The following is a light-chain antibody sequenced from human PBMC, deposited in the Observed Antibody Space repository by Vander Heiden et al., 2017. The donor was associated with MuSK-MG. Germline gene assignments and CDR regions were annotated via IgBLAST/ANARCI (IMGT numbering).Light chain of an antibody. J-gene: IGLJ3*02. CDR3: QSYDISLSGWV. Sequence: QSVLTQPPSVSGAPGQRVSISCTGNSSNLGARYDVHWYQQVPGTAPKLLIYVNTNRPSGVPDRFSASKSGTSAFLATAGLQAEDEADYYCQSYDISLSGWVFGGGTKLT. V-gene: IGLV1-40*01. CDR2: VNT. CDR1: SSNLGARYD.